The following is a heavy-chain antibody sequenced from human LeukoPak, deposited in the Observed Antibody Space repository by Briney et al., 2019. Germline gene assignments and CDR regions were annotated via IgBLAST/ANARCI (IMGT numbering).Heavy chain of an antibody. J-gene: IGHJ4*02. CDR3: AKASTGFWSGYWNY. V-gene: IGHV3-23*01. D-gene: IGHD3-3*01. Sequence: GGSLRLSCAASGFTFSSYAMSWVRQAPGKGLEWVSAISGSGGSTYYADSVKSRFTISRDNSKNTLYLQMNSLRAEDTAVYYCAKASTGFWSGYWNYWGQGTLVTVSS. CDR2: ISGSGGST. CDR1: GFTFSSYA.